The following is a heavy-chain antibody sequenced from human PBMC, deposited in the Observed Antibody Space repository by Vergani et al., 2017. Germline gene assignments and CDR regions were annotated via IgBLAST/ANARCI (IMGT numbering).Heavy chain of an antibody. D-gene: IGHD3-9*01. J-gene: IGHJ4*02. CDR3: ARGDYCILTGYRY. CDR2: INPSGGHT. V-gene: IGHV1-46*03. CDR1: GYTFSNYY. Sequence: QVQVVQSGAEVKKSGASVKVSCKTSGYTFSNYYMHWVRQAPGQGLEGMGIINPSGGHTNYAQKFQGRVTMTRDTSTSTVYMELSSLSSEDTAIYYCARGDYCILTGYRYWGPGTLVTVSA.